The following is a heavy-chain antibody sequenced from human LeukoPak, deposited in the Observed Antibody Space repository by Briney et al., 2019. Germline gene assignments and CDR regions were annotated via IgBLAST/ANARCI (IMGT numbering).Heavy chain of an antibody. CDR1: GGTFSSYA. Sequence: ASVTVSCKASGGTFSSYAISWVRQAPGQGLEWMGGIIPIFGTANYAQKFQGRVTITADESTSTAYMELSSLRSEDTAVYYCARVPAAGYFDYWGQGTLVTVSS. V-gene: IGHV1-69*13. J-gene: IGHJ4*02. CDR3: ARVPAAGYFDY. D-gene: IGHD2-2*01. CDR2: IIPIFGTA.